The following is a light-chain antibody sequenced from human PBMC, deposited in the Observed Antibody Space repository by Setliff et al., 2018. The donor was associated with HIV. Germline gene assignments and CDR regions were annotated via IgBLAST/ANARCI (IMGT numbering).Light chain of an antibody. CDR1: SSDIGRYNL. Sequence: QSALAQPASVSGSPGQSITISCTGTSSDIGRYNLVFWYQQYPGKAPKLMIYQATKRPSGVSNRFSGSKSGNTASLTISGLQAEDEADYYCCSNTGSNTYVFGSGTKVTVL. CDR2: QAT. V-gene: IGLV2-23*01. J-gene: IGLJ1*01. CDR3: CSNTGSNTYV.